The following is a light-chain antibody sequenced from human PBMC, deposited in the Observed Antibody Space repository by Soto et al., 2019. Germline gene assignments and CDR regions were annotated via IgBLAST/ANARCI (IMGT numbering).Light chain of an antibody. CDR3: QQSDSVPRT. CDR1: QSISSY. V-gene: IGKV1-39*01. Sequence: DIQMTQSPSSLSASVGDRVTITCRASQSISSYLSWYQQKPGKAPKVLISAASSLQSGVPSRFSGSGSGTDFTLTISSLQPEDFATYYCQQSDSVPRTFGPGTKVDIK. CDR2: AAS. J-gene: IGKJ3*01.